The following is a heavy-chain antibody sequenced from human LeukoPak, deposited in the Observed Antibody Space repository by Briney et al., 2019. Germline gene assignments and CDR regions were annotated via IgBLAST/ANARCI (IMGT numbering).Heavy chain of an antibody. Sequence: PSETLSLTCPVCGAFLNHYYWLVILQSPDKGLEWIGDVNHDGGTNVNPSLRSRVVMSVDASKNQFSLKLTSVTAADTAIYFCAIGSVAWPREDLILFIVFWGQGTMVTVSS. CDR2: VNHDGGT. D-gene: IGHD3/OR15-3a*01. CDR1: GAFLNHYY. V-gene: IGHV4-34*01. J-gene: IGHJ4*02. CDR3: AIGSVAWPREDLILFIVF.